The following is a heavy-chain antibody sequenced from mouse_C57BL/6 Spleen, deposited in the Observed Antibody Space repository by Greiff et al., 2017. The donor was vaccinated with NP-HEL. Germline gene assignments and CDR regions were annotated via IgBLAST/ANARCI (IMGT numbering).Heavy chain of an antibody. CDR3: ARSIYYYGSSGYAMDY. CDR2: IYPGSGNT. CDR1: GYTFTDYY. V-gene: IGHV1-76*01. D-gene: IGHD1-1*01. J-gene: IGHJ4*01. Sequence: VQLQQSGAELVRPGASVKLSCKASGYTFTDYYINWVKQRPGQGLEWIARIYPGSGNTYYNEKFKGKATLTAEKSSSTAYMQRSSLTSEDSAVYFCARSIYYYGSSGYAMDYWGQGTSVTVSS.